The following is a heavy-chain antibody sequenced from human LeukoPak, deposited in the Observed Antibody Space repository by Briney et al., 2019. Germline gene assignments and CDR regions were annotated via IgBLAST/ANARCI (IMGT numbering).Heavy chain of an antibody. D-gene: IGHD4-11*01. J-gene: IGHJ4*02. CDR3: AIGTVTTEALDY. CDR1: GGSFRAYF. V-gene: IGHV4-59*01. Sequence: ASETLSLTCAAYGGSFRAYFWSWIRQPPGKGLEWIGYIYYSGSTDYNPSLKSRVTISVDTSKNQFSLKLSSVTAADTAVYYCAIGTVTTEALDYWGQGTLVTVSS. CDR2: IYYSGST.